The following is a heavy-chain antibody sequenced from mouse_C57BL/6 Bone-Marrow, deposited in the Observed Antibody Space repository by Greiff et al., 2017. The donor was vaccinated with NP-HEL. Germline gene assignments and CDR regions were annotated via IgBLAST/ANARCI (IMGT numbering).Heavy chain of an antibody. Sequence: DVMLVESGGGLVQPGGSLKLSCAASGFTFSDYYMYWVRQTPEKRLEWVAYISNGGGSTFYPDTVKGRFTISRDNAKNTLYLQMSRLKSEDTAMYYCARQEYDYAMDYWGQGTSVTVSS. J-gene: IGHJ4*01. CDR1: GFTFSDYY. D-gene: IGHD2-10*02. CDR3: ARQEYDYAMDY. V-gene: IGHV5-12*01. CDR2: ISNGGGST.